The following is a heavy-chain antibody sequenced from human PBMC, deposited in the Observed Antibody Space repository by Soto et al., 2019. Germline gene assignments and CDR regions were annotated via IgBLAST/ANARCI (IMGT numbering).Heavy chain of an antibody. V-gene: IGHV4-31*03. CDR3: AGGYRFGELLRGIDY. CDR1: GGSISSGGYY. D-gene: IGHD3-10*01. J-gene: IGHJ4*02. Sequence: QVQLQESGPGLVKPSQTLSLTCTVSGGSISSGGYYWSWIRQHPGKGREWIGYIYYSGSTYYNPTLKSRVTISVDPSKNQFTLKLSSVNAADTAVYYCAGGYRFGELLRGIDYWGQGTLVTVSS. CDR2: IYYSGST.